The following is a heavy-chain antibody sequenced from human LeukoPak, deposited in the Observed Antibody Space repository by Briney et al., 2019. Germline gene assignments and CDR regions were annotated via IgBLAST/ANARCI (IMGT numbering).Heavy chain of an antibody. V-gene: IGHV3-21*01. Sequence: GGSLRLSCAASGFTFSTFAMIWVRQPPGKGLEWVSSIFPSGGEIHYADSVRGRFTISRDNAKNSLYLQMNSLRAEDTAVYYCARVDWEFDYWGQGTLVTVSS. CDR2: IFPSGGEI. D-gene: IGHD1-26*01. CDR1: GFTFSTFA. CDR3: ARVDWEFDY. J-gene: IGHJ4*02.